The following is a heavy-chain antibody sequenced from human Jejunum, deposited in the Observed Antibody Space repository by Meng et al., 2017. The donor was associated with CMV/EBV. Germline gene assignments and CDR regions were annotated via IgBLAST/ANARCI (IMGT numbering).Heavy chain of an antibody. CDR1: GGSLIGTNW. CDR2: IFHSGAT. Sequence: LSLTCVVSGGSLIGTNWWNWVRQPPGGGLEWIGEIFHSGATNYNPSLKSRVTISIDNTKNQFSLKLTSVTAADTAVYFCGDPPAGYWGQGVLVTVSS. J-gene: IGHJ4*02. CDR3: GDPPAGY. V-gene: IGHV4-4*01.